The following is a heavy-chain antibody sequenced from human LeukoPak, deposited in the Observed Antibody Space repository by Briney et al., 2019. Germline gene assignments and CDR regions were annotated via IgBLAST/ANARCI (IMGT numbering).Heavy chain of an antibody. J-gene: IGHJ3*02. CDR2: ISGSGGST. CDR3: AKDRGYPYDAFDI. V-gene: IGHV3-23*01. CDR1: GFTFSSYA. Sequence: GGSLRLSCAASGFTFSSYAMNWVRQAPGKGLEWLSAISGSGGSTYYADSVKGRFTISRDNSKNTLYLQMNSLRAEDTAVYYCAKDRGYPYDAFDIWGQGTMVTVSS. D-gene: IGHD6-13*01.